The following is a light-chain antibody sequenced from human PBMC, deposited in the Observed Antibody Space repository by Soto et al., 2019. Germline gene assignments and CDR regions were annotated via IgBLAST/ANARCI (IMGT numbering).Light chain of an antibody. V-gene: IGLV1-47*01. J-gene: IGLJ2*01. CDR2: RNN. CDR3: AAGDDSLSGFVV. CDR1: SSNIGSSY. Sequence: QSVLTQPPSASGTPGQRVTISCSGSSSNIGSSYVYWYQQLPGTAPKLLIYRNNQRPSGVPDRFSGSKSGTSASRAISGLRSEDEAYYYCAAGDDSLSGFVVFGGGTQLTVL.